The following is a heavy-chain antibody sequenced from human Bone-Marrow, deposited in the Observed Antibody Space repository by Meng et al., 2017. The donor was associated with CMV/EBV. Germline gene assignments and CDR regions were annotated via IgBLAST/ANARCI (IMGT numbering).Heavy chain of an antibody. CDR2: IDHNSGGT. CDR1: GYNGNDYQ. CDR3: ARDGPHCSVGGCYFDF. Sequence: GYNGNDYQINWVRQDPGQGLEWLGWIDHNSGGTKYAQKFEGRVVMTSDTSTTTVYMELSNLRGDDRAVYYCARDGPHCSVGGCYFDFWGQGSLVTVSS. D-gene: IGHD2-15*01. V-gene: IGHV1-2*02. J-gene: IGHJ4*02.